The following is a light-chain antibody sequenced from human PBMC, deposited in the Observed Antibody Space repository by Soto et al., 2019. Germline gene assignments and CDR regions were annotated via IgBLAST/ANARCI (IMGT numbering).Light chain of an antibody. CDR2: TIN. CDR1: SSNIGSNS. CDR3: AAYDDSLDGQV. J-gene: IGLJ1*01. Sequence: QSVLTQIHSVSGTPGQRVTISCSGGSSNIGSNSVHWYQQLPGSAPKLLIYTINERPSGVPDRFSGSKSGTSASLAISGLQSADEDAYYCAAYDDSLDGQVFGTGTKVTVL. V-gene: IGLV1-44*01.